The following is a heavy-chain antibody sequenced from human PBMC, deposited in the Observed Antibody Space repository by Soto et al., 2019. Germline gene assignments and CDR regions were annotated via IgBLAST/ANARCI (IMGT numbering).Heavy chain of an antibody. V-gene: IGHV4-30-4*02. J-gene: IGHJ5*02. CDR2: ISYSGTT. D-gene: IGHD6-19*01. CDR3: ARDGQYSSGFDP. Sequence: PSETLSLTCTVSGDSISSNNNYWSWIRQPPGEGLEWIGFISYSGTTSYSPSLKSRVAISLDTSKNQFSLSLSSVTAADTAVYYCARDGQYSSGFDPWGQGTLVTVSS. CDR1: GDSISSNNNY.